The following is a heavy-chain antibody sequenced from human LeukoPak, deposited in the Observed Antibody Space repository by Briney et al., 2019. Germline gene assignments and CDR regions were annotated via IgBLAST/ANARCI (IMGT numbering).Heavy chain of an antibody. CDR1: GFTSTNTW. CDR3: ARLGSSWNNFDY. CDR2: ISSSGSSI. J-gene: IGHJ4*02. D-gene: IGHD6-13*01. V-gene: IGHV3-48*04. Sequence: GGSLRLSCAASGFTSTNTWMNWVRQAPGKGLEWVSYISSSGSSIDYADSVKGRFTISRDNAKNSLYLQMNSLKAEDTGVYYCARLGSSWNNFDYWGQGTLVTVS.